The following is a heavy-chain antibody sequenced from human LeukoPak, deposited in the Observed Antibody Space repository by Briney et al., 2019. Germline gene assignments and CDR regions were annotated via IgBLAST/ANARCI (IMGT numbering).Heavy chain of an antibody. V-gene: IGHV5-51*01. J-gene: IGHJ4*02. CDR3: ASLRQTGWLQTNYYFDY. CDR2: IYPGDSDT. CDR1: GYSFTSYW. Sequence: GESLKISCKGSGYSFTSYWIGWVRQMPGKGLEWMGIIYPGDSDTRYSPSFQGQVTISADKSISTAYLQWSSLKASDTAMYYCASLRQTGWLQTNYYFDYWGQGTLVTVSS. D-gene: IGHD5-24*01.